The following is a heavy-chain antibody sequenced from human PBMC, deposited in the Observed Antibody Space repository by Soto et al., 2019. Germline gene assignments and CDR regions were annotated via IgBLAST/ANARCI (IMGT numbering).Heavy chain of an antibody. Sequence: ASVKVSCKASGGTFSSYAISWVRQAPGQGLEWMGGIIPIFGTANYAQKFQGRVTITADESTSTAYMELSSLRSEDTAVYYCARDLDYYDSSGYYWFDPWGQGTLVTVSS. V-gene: IGHV1-69*13. CDR2: IIPIFGTA. CDR3: ARDLDYYDSSGYYWFDP. CDR1: GGTFSSYA. D-gene: IGHD3-22*01. J-gene: IGHJ5*02.